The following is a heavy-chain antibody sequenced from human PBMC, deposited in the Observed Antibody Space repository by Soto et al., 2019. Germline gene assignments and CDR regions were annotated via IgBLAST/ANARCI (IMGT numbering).Heavy chain of an antibody. V-gene: IGHV3-33*01. CDR2: IWYDGSNK. Sequence: GGSLRLSCAASGFTFSSYGMHWVRQAPGKGLEWVAVIWYDGSNKYYADSVKGRFTISRDNSKNTLYLQMNSLRDEDTAVYYCARAAWIQLCCDYWAEGTTVTVSS. CDR1: GFTFSSYG. J-gene: IGHJ4*03. CDR3: ARAAWIQLCCDY. D-gene: IGHD5-18*01.